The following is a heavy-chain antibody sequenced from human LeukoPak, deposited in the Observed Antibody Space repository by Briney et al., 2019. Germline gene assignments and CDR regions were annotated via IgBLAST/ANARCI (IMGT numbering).Heavy chain of an antibody. CDR1: LVSLSSIRYY. CDR2: IYYSVST. D-gene: IGHD5-12*01. Sequence: PQSLCLTPAVSLVSLSSIRYYSGWVPHPPGGGAGWIGRIYYSVSTYYNPSLKSRVTISVDTSKNQFSLKLSSVTAADTAVYYCARIIVAGSGSIDYWGQGTLVTVSS. J-gene: IGHJ4*02. V-gene: IGHV4-39*01. CDR3: ARIIVAGSGSIDY.